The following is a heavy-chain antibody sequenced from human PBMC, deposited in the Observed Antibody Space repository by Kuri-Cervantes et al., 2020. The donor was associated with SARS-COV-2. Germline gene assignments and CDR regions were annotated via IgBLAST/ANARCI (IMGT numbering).Heavy chain of an antibody. J-gene: IGHJ6*03. V-gene: IGHV4-59*12. CDR3: ARVGRFLEWLLSVGGYYYYKDV. CDR2: IYYSGST. Sequence: GSLRLSCTVSGGSISSYYWSWIRQPPGKGLEWIGYIYYSGSTNYNPSLKSRVTISVDTSKNQFSLKLSSVTAADTAVYYCARVGRFLEWLLSVGGYYYYKDVWGKATTATVSS. D-gene: IGHD3-3*01. CDR1: GGSISSYY.